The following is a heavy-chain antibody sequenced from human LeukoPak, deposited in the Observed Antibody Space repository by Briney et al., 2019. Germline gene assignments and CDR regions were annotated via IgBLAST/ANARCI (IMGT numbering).Heavy chain of an antibody. CDR1: GYTFTSYY. Sequence: ASVKVSCKASGYTFTSYYMHWVRQAPGQGLEWMGIINPSGGSTSYAQNFQGRVTMTRDTSTSTVYMELSSLISEDTAVYYCARAVYPSYGMDVWGQGTTVTVSS. J-gene: IGHJ6*02. V-gene: IGHV1-46*01. CDR2: INPSGGST. CDR3: ARAVYPSYGMDV. D-gene: IGHD2-8*01.